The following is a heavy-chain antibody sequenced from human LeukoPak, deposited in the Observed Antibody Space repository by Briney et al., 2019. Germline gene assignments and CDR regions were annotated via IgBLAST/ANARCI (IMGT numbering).Heavy chain of an antibody. CDR2: ISYDGSNK. J-gene: IGHJ4*02. D-gene: IGHD3-10*01. CDR3: AKAQRVRGVTIDY. Sequence: GGSLRLSCAASGFTFSSYGMHWVRQAPDKGLEWVAVISYDGSNKYYADSVKGRFTISRDNSKNTLYLQMNSLRAEDTAVYYCAKAQRVRGVTIDYWGQGTLVTVSS. CDR1: GFTFSSYG. V-gene: IGHV3-30*18.